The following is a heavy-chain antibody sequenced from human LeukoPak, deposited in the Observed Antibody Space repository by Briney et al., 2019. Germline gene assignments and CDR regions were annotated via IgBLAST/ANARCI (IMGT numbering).Heavy chain of an antibody. CDR3: ARGCDGNFDY. D-gene: IGHD2-21*02. Sequence: PGGSLRLSRAYSVFTLGSYSMNWVRQARGRGRECVSGINWNGDNTDYAGSVKGRFAISRDNAKNSLYLQMNSLRAEDTALYYCARGCDGNFDYWGQGTLVSVSS. V-gene: IGHV3-20*04. J-gene: IGHJ4*02. CDR1: VFTLGSYS. CDR2: INWNGDNT.